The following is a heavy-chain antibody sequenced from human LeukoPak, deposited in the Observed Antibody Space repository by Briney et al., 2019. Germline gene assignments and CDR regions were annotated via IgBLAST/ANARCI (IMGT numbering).Heavy chain of an antibody. V-gene: IGHV4-61*09. J-gene: IGHJ4*02. CDR1: GGSINSGSYY. Sequence: SQTLSLTCTVSGGSINSGSYYWNWIRQSAGKGLEWIGHIYSTGTTNCNPSLKSRVTISLDTSKNQFSLNLNSVTAADTAVYYCARCTSTSCYNFDYWGQGTLLTDSS. D-gene: IGHD2-2*02. CDR2: IYSTGTT. CDR3: ARCTSTSCYNFDY.